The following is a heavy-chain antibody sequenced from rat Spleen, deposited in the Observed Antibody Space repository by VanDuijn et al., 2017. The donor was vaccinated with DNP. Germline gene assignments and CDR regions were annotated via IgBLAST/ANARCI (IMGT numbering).Heavy chain of an antibody. Sequence: EVQLVESGGGPVQPGRSLKLSCAASGFTFSDYAMAWVRQSLRKGLEWVAVIIYDGSNTHYRDSVKGRFTISRDNAKSTLYLQMDSLRSEDTATYYCAKDSNWALFDYWGQGVMVTVSS. J-gene: IGHJ2*01. D-gene: IGHD5-1*01. CDR3: AKDSNWALFDY. CDR2: IIYDGSNT. CDR1: GFTFSDYA. V-gene: IGHV5-29*01.